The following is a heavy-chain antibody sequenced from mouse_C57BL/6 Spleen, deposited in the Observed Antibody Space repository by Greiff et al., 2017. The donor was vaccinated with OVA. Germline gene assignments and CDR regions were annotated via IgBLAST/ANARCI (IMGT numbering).Heavy chain of an antibody. CDR3: ARYDYDGGAWFAY. J-gene: IGHJ3*01. Sequence: VQLQQPGAELVRPGTSVKLSCKASGYTFTSYWMHWVKQRPGQGLEWIGVIDPSDSYTNYNQKFKGKATLTVDTSSSTAYMQLSSLTSEDSAVYYCARYDYDGGAWFAYWGQGTLVTVSA. CDR1: GYTFTSYW. V-gene: IGHV1-59*01. CDR2: IDPSDSYT. D-gene: IGHD2-4*01.